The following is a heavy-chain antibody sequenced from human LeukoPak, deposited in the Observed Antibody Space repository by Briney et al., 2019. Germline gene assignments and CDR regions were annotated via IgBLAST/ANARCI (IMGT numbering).Heavy chain of an antibody. CDR1: GGSISSGDYY. Sequence: ESSETLSLTCIVSGGSISSGDYYWSWIRQHPGKGLEWIGYIYYSGRNYHNPSLKSRVTMSVDTSENQFSLKLSSVTAADTAVYYCARGLYYYDSSGSFLGHFDYWGQGSLVTVSS. D-gene: IGHD3-22*01. J-gene: IGHJ4*02. V-gene: IGHV4-31*03. CDR3: ARGLYYYDSSGSFLGHFDY. CDR2: IYYSGRN.